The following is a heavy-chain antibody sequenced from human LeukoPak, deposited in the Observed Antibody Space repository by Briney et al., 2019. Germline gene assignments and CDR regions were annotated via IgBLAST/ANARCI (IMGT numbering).Heavy chain of an antibody. CDR1: GGSISSSSYY. Sequence: PSETLSLTCTVSGGSISSSSYYWGWIRQPPGKGLEWIGSIYYSGRTYYNPSLKSRVTMSVDTSKNQFSLKLTSVTAADTAVYYCASPLLSSWGFDYWGQGTLVTVSS. CDR3: ASPLLSSWGFDY. V-gene: IGHV4-39*01. D-gene: IGHD6-13*01. CDR2: IYYSGRT. J-gene: IGHJ4*02.